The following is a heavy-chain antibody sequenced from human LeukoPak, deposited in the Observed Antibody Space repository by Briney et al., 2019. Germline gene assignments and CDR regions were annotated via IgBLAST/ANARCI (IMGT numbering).Heavy chain of an antibody. D-gene: IGHD6-13*01. J-gene: IGHJ4*02. CDR3: ARRPYSRLGGFDY. CDR1: GGSISSYY. CDR2: IYYSGST. Sequence: SETLSLTCTVSGGSISSYYWSWIRQPPGKGLEWIGYIYYSGSTNYNPSLKSRVTISVDTSKNQFSLKLSSVTAADTAVYYCARRPYSRLGGFDYWGQGTLSPSPQ. V-gene: IGHV4-59*08.